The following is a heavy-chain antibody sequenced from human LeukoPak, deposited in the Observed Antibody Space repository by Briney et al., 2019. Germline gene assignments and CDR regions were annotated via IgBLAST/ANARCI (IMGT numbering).Heavy chain of an antibody. D-gene: IGHD2-2*01. CDR1: GFTFDDYA. Sequence: GRSLRLSCAASGFTFDDYAMHWVRQAPGKGLEWVSGISWNSGSIGYADSVKGRFTISRDNAKNSLYLQMNSLRAEDTALYYCAKDPDKLPEYYFDCWGQGTLVTVSS. CDR3: AKDPDKLPEYYFDC. CDR2: ISWNSGSI. J-gene: IGHJ4*02. V-gene: IGHV3-9*01.